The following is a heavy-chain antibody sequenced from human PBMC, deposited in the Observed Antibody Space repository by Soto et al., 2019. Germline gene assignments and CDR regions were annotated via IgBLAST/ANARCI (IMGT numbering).Heavy chain of an antibody. CDR3: TRPHSSSSGLDY. CDR2: INTDGSTT. Sequence: EVQLVESGGGLVQPGGSLRLSCAASGFSFSSYWMHWVRQAPGKGLVWVSRINTDGSTTTYADGVKGRFTISSDNAKNTWWLQMNSLRAEDTAVYYCTRPHSSSSGLDYWGQGTLVTVSS. D-gene: IGHD6-6*01. J-gene: IGHJ4*02. V-gene: IGHV3-74*01. CDR1: GFSFSSYW.